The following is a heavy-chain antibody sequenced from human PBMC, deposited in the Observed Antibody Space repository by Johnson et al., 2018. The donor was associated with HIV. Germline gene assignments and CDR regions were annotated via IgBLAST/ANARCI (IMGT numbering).Heavy chain of an antibody. J-gene: IGHJ3*02. D-gene: IGHD3-10*01. CDR2: ISSSGSTI. CDR3: AREHSEVRYGSNTRGAFDI. CDR1: GFTFSDYY. V-gene: IGHV3-11*04. Sequence: QVQLVESVGGVVQPGRSLRLSCAASGFTFSDYYMSWIRQAPGKGLEWVSYISSSGSTIYYADSVKGRFTISRDNAKNSLYLQMNSLRAEDTAVYYCAREHSEVRYGSNTRGAFDIWGQGTMVTVSS.